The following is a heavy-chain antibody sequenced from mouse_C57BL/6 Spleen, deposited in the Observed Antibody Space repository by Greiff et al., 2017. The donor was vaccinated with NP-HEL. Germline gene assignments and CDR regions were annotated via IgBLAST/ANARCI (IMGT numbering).Heavy chain of an antibody. CDR2: IYPRSGNT. D-gene: IGHD1-1*01. J-gene: IGHJ4*01. V-gene: IGHV1-81*01. CDR3: AREEYYGSGYAMDY. Sequence: QVQLQQSGAELARPGASVKLSCKASGYTFTSYGISWVKQRTGQGLEWIGEIYPRSGNTYYNEKFKGKATLTADKSSSTAYMELRSLTSEDSAVYFCAREEYYGSGYAMDYWGQGTSVTVSS. CDR1: GYTFTSYG.